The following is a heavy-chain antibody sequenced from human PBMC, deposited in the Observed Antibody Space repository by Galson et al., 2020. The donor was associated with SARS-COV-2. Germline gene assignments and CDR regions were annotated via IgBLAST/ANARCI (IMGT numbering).Heavy chain of an antibody. D-gene: IGHD5-12*01. CDR3: AEDGSKI. Sequence: ASVKVSCKASGYTFTGCHMHWVRQAPGQGLERMGWINPNNGGTIYAQKFLGRVIMTTDASITTAYMELTGLRSEDTALYYCAEDGSKIWGQGTMVTVSS. CDR1: GYTFTGCH. J-gene: IGHJ3*01. CDR2: INPNNGGT. V-gene: IGHV1-2*02.